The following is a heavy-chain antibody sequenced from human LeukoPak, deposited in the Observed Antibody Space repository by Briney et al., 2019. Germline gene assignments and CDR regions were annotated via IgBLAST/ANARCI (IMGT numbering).Heavy chain of an antibody. CDR2: INTNTGNP. CDR3: ARGTYGEIDY. J-gene: IGHJ4*02. CDR1: GYTLTTYG. Sequence: GASVKVSCKASGYTLTTYGISWVRQAPGQGLEWMGWINTNTGNPTYAQGFTGRFVFSLDTSVSTAYLQISSLKAEDTAVYYCARGTYGEIDYWGQGTLVTVSS. V-gene: IGHV7-4-1*02. D-gene: IGHD4-17*01.